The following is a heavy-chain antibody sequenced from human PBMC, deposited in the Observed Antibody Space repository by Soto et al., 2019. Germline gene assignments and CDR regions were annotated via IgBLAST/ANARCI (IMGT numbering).Heavy chain of an antibody. J-gene: IGHJ4*02. CDR3: ARRGSGSYYAY. V-gene: IGHV3-23*01. CDR1: GFTFSSYA. D-gene: IGHD1-26*01. Sequence: EVQLLESGGGLVQPGGSLRLSCEASGFTFSSYAMRWVRQAPVKGLEWVSAISGSGGSTYYADSVKGRFTISRDNSKNTRYLQMIGRGAEGTAVYYCARRGSGSYYAYWGQGTLVMVSS. CDR2: ISGSGGST.